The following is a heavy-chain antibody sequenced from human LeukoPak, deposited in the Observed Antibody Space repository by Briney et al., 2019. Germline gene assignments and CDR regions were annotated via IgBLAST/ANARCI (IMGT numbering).Heavy chain of an antibody. CDR1: GYTLTSYY. Sequence: ASVKVSCKASGYTLTSYYIHWVRQAPRQGLEWIGIINPNGGSTSYSQNFQGRVTMSRDMSTSTIYVELSSLRSDDTAVYYCARDSRGTVSSWYITWYFQHWGQGTLVTVSS. J-gene: IGHJ1*01. V-gene: IGHV1-46*01. D-gene: IGHD6-13*01. CDR2: INPNGGST. CDR3: ARDSRGTVSSWYITWYFQH.